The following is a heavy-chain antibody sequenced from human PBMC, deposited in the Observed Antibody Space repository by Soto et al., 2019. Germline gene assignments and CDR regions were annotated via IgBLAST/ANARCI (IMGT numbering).Heavy chain of an antibody. CDR1: GFTFSTHS. V-gene: IGHV3-48*01. CDR2: IHSSSSWE. CDR3: VFDFWLVPTV. Sequence: EVQLVESGGGLVQPWGSLKLSCAASGFTFSTHSMNWVRQAPGRGLEWVSYIHSSSSWEVYADSVRGRFTVSRDNAKNSLYLQMSSLRAEDTAVYYCVFDFWLVPTVWGKGTTVTVSS. D-gene: IGHD3-3*01. J-gene: IGHJ6*04.